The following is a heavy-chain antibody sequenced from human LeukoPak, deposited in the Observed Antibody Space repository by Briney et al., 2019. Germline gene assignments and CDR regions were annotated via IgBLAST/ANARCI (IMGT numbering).Heavy chain of an antibody. J-gene: IGHJ5*02. Sequence: GRSLRLSCAASGFTFDDYAMHWVRQAPGKGLEWVSGISWNSGSIGYADSVKGRFTISRDNAKNSLYLQMNSLRAEDTALYYCAKPMVRGVILPNWFDPWGQGTLVTVSS. V-gene: IGHV3-9*01. D-gene: IGHD3-10*01. CDR3: AKPMVRGVILPNWFDP. CDR2: ISWNSGSI. CDR1: GFTFDDYA.